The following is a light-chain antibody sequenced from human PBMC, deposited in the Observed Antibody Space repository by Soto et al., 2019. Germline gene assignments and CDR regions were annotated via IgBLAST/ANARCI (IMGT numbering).Light chain of an antibody. CDR2: RNE. CDR1: SSNIGSNF. Sequence: QSALTQPPSASGTPGQRVTFSCSGSSSNIGSNFVYWYQHLPGTAPKLLIYRNEQRPSGVPDRFSGSKSGTSASLAISGLRSEDGADYYCATWDDSLSVYVFGTGTKVTVL. CDR3: ATWDDSLSVYV. V-gene: IGLV1-47*01. J-gene: IGLJ1*01.